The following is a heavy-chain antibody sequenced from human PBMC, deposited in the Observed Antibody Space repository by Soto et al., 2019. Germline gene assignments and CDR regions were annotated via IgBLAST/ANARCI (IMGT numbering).Heavy chain of an antibody. CDR2: IGTAGDT. CDR3: AREVRDQLLSFYYYYGMDV. Sequence: EVQLVESGGGLVQPGGSLRLSCAASGFTFRSYDMHWVRQATGKGLEWVPAIGTAGDTYYPGSVKGRFTISRENAKNSLYLQMNSLRAEDTAVYYCAREVRDQLLSFYYYYGMDVWGQGTTVTVSS. D-gene: IGHD2-2*01. V-gene: IGHV3-13*01. CDR1: GFTFRSYD. J-gene: IGHJ6*02.